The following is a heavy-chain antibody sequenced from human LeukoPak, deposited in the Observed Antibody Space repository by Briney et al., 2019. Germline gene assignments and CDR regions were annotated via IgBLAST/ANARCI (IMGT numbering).Heavy chain of an antibody. V-gene: IGHV3-21*01. J-gene: IGHJ4*02. CDR1: GFTFSSYS. Sequence: PGGSLRLSCAASGFTFSSYSMNWVRQAPGKGLEWVSSISSSSSYIYYADSVKGRFTISRDNAKNSLYLQMDSLRVEDTAIYYCARDPRTVRIWGQGTLCTVS. CDR2: ISSSSSYI. CDR3: ARDPRTVRI. D-gene: IGHD1-1*01.